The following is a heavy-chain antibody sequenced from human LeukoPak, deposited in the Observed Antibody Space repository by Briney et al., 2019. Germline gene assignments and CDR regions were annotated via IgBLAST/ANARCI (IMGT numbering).Heavy chain of an antibody. Sequence: GGSLRLSCAASGFTFSDYYMNWIRQAPGKGLEWASYISASGSTIYYADSVKGRFTISRDNSKNTLYLQMNSLRAEDTAVYYCAKVKRDYGDYGGGFALNWFDPWGQGTLVTVSS. CDR2: ISASGSTI. CDR1: GFTFSDYY. CDR3: AKVKRDYGDYGGGFALNWFDP. D-gene: IGHD4-17*01. V-gene: IGHV3-11*01. J-gene: IGHJ5*02.